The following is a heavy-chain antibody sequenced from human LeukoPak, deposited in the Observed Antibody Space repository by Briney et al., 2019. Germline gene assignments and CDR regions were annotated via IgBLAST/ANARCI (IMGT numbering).Heavy chain of an antibody. J-gene: IGHJ5*02. V-gene: IGHV1-3*01. CDR2: VIPVFGTS. CDR3: ATSEDPVAIPIT. CDR1: GYGFTNYA. Sequence: GASVKVSCKASGYGFTNYAMHWVRQAPGQRLEWMGCVIPVFGTSNYAEKFQDRVTITADESTSTAYLELRSLRSEDTAVYYCATSEDPVAIPITWGQGTLVSVSS. D-gene: IGHD2-21*01.